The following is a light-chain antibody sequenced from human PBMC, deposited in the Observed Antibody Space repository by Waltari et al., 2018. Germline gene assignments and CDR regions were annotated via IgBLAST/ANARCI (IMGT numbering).Light chain of an antibody. J-gene: IGKJ4*01. CDR2: AAS. V-gene: IGKV1-9*01. Sequence: DIQLTQSPSFLSASIGDRVTISCRASQAIDSYLAWYQQKPGTAPKSLIYAASTLQSGVPSRFSGSGSGTEFTLTISSLQPEDFATYYCQQFSSYVISFGGGTKVAIK. CDR1: QAIDSY. CDR3: QQFSSYVIS.